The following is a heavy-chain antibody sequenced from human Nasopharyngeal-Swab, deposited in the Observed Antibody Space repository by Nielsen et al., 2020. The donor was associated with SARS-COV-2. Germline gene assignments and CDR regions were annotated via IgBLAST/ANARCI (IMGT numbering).Heavy chain of an antibody. D-gene: IGHD3-22*01. CDR2: ISGSGGST. CDR1: GFTFSTYA. Sequence: GESLKISCAASGFTFSTYAMYWVRQPPAKGLEWVSIISGSGGSTYYADSVKGRFTISRDNSKNTLYLQMNSLRAEDTAVYYCAKRDDYYESSGYAYWGQGTLVTVSS. V-gene: IGHV3-23*01. CDR3: AKRDDYYESSGYAY. J-gene: IGHJ4*02.